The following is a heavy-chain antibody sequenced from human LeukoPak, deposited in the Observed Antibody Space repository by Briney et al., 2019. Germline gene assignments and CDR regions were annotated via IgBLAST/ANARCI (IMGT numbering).Heavy chain of an antibody. CDR2: INHSGST. D-gene: IGHD2-15*01. CDR3: ASLYAGYCSGGSCYRGYYYYYMDV. Sequence: SETLSLTCAVYVGSFSGYYWSWIRQPPGKGLEWIGEINHSGSTNYNPSLKSRVTISVDTSKNQFSLKLSSVTAADTAVYYCASLYAGYCSGGSCYRGYYYYYMDVWGKGTTVTVSS. J-gene: IGHJ6*03. CDR1: VGSFSGYY. V-gene: IGHV4-34*01.